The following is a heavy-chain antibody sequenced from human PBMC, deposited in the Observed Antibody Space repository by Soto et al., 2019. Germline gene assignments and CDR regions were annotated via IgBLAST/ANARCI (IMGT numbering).Heavy chain of an antibody. J-gene: IGHJ3*02. Sequence: PSETLSLTCTVSGGSISSYYWSWIRQPPGKGLEWIGYIYYSGSTNYNPSLKSRVTISVDTSKNQFSPKLSSVTAADTAVYYCAAQRGMTDAFDIWGQGTMVTVSS. D-gene: IGHD2-2*01. CDR2: IYYSGST. CDR1: GGSISSYY. CDR3: AAQRGMTDAFDI. V-gene: IGHV4-59*01.